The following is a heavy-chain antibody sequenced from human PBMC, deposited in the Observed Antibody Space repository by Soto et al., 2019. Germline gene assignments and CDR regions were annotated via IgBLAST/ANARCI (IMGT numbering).Heavy chain of an antibody. Sequence: EVQLVESGGGLVQPGGSLRLSCAASGFTFSSYEMIWVRQAPGEGLECLSYITRGGSTIHYADSVKGRFTISRDNAKNSLYLQMNSLRAEDSAVYYCASVWSGYSVAHFWGQGTLVTVSS. CDR2: ITRGGSTI. V-gene: IGHV3-48*03. J-gene: IGHJ4*02. CDR3: ASVWSGYSVAHF. CDR1: GFTFSSYE. D-gene: IGHD3-3*01.